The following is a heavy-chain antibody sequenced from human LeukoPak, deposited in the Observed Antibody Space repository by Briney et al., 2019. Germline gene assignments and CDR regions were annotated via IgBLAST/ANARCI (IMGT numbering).Heavy chain of an antibody. CDR3: ARDTYYYDSSGYYFDY. Sequence: ASVKVSCKASGGTFSSYAISWVRQAPGQGLEWMGRIIPIFGIANYAQKFRGRVTITADKSTSTAYMELSSLRSEDTAVYYCARDTYYYDSSGYYFDYWGQGTLVTVSS. CDR1: GGTFSSYA. J-gene: IGHJ4*02. D-gene: IGHD3-22*01. V-gene: IGHV1-69*04. CDR2: IIPIFGIA.